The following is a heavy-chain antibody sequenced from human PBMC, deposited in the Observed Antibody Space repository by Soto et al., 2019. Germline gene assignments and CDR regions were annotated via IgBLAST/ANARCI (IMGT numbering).Heavy chain of an antibody. J-gene: IGHJ4*02. CDR1: GYRFTSYW. CDR3: ARDSGYSYGPIDY. Sequence: GESLKISCKGSGYRFTSYWISWVRQMPGKGLEWMGRIDPSDSYTNYSPSFQGHVTISADKSISTAYLQWSSLKASDTAVYYCARDSGYSYGPIDYWGQGTLVTVSS. CDR2: IDPSDSYT. V-gene: IGHV5-10-1*01. D-gene: IGHD5-18*01.